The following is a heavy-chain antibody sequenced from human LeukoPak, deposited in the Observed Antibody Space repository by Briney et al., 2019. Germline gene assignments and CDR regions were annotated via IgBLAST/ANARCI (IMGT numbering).Heavy chain of an antibody. V-gene: IGHV3-66*01. CDR1: GFTVSSNY. Sequence: GGSLRLSCAASGFTVSSNYMSWVRQAPGKGLEWVSVIYSGGSTYYADSVKGRFTISRDNSKNTLYLQMNSLRAEDTAVYYCARVIDYYYYMDVWGKGTTVTVSS. CDR2: IYSGGST. CDR3: ARVIDYYYYMDV. J-gene: IGHJ6*03.